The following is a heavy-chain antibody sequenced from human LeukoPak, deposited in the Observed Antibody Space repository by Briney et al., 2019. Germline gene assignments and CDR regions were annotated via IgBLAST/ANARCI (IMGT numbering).Heavy chain of an antibody. V-gene: IGHV4-34*01. CDR1: GGSFSGYY. D-gene: IGHD3-22*01. J-gene: IGHJ4*02. CDR2: INHSGST. CDR3: ARVGYDSSGYFTAPDY. Sequence: SEPLSLTCAVYGGSFSGYYWSWIRQPPGKGLDWIGEINHSGSTNYNPSLKSRVTISVDTSKNQFSLKLSSVPAADTAVYYCARVGYDSSGYFTAPDYWGQGTLVTVSS.